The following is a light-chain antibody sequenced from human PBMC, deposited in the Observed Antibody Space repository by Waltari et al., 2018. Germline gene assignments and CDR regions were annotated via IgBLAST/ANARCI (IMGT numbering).Light chain of an antibody. CDR1: DYNY. J-gene: IGLJ3*02. Sequence: QSALAQPASVSGSPGQSITFSCTGDYNYVSWYQQHPGRAPKLVIYDVTNRPSGVSDLFSGSKSGNTASLTISGRQAEDEAYYYCSSYVGHTLWVFGGGTKLTVL. V-gene: IGLV2-14*03. CDR3: SSYVGHTLWV. CDR2: DVT.